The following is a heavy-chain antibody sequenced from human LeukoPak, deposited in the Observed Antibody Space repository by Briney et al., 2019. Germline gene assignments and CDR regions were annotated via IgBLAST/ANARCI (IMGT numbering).Heavy chain of an antibody. Sequence: GGSLRLSCAASGFTFSSYWMHWVRQAPGKGLVWVSRINSDGSSTSYADSVKGRFTISRDNAKNTLYRQMNSLRAEDTAVYYCARLFSTGRFDYWGQGTLATVSS. J-gene: IGHJ4*02. V-gene: IGHV3-74*01. D-gene: IGHD1-14*01. CDR2: INSDGSST. CDR3: ARLFSTGRFDY. CDR1: GFTFSSYW.